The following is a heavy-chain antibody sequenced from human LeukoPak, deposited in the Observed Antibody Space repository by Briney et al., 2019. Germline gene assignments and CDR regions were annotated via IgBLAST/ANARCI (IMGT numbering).Heavy chain of an antibody. V-gene: IGHV3-23*01. CDR2: MRWSGCST. CDR1: GFTLSSYA. Sequence: QSGGSLTLSCAASGFTLSSYAMSGVRHAPGKAREWVSAMRWSGCSTSYADSVKGRFTISRDNSKNTLYLQLNRLRDEDTAVYSCAKDKPRRYSSSLAGGDYYYGMDVWGQGTTVTVSS. J-gene: IGHJ6*02. D-gene: IGHD6-13*01. CDR3: AKDKPRRYSSSLAGGDYYYGMDV.